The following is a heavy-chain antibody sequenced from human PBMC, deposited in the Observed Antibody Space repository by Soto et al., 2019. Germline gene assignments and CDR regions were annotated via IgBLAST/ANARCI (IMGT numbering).Heavy chain of an antibody. D-gene: IGHD2-2*02. CDR2: ISGRNDI. CDR3: AREYTAWPLAYGLDV. J-gene: IGHJ6*02. CDR1: GFTFSNYS. V-gene: IGHV3-21*01. Sequence: GGSLRLSCVGSGFTFSNYSINWVRQAPGKGLEWVSSISGRNDIYYADSVKGRLTISRDNAKNSVSLQMNSLRAEDTAVYYCAREYTAWPLAYGLDVWGQGTTVTVSS.